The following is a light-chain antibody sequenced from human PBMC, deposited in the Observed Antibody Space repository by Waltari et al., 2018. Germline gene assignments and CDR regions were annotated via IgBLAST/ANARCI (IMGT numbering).Light chain of an antibody. V-gene: IGLV2-14*03. CDR3: SSYTGSSTWV. CDR2: DVT. Sequence: QSAPTQPASVSGSPGQAITISCTGTSSDVGDYNYVSWYQQYPGKAPKLMIYDVTRRPSGVSSRFAGSKSGNTASLTISGLQAEDEAEYYCSSYTGSSTWVFGGGTKLTVL. J-gene: IGLJ3*02. CDR1: SSDVGDYNY.